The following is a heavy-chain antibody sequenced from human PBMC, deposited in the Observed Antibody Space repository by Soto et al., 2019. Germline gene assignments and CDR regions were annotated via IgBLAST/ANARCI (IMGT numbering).Heavy chain of an antibody. J-gene: IGHJ4*02. D-gene: IGHD6-6*01. CDR3: ARMVGSSRDY. V-gene: IGHV2-70*04. Sequence: SGPTLVNPTQTLTLTCTFSGFSLSTSGMRVSWIRQPPGKALEWLARIDWEDDKFYSTSLKTRLTISKDTSKNQVVLTMTNMDPVDTATYYCARMVGSSRDYWGQGPLFTVSS. CDR2: IDWEDDK. CDR1: GFSLSTSGMR.